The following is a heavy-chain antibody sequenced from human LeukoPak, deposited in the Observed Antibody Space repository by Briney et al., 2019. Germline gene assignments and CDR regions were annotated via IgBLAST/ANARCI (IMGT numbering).Heavy chain of an antibody. V-gene: IGHV1-18*01. J-gene: IGHJ4*02. CDR3: ARGPPVYGGSCYGY. D-gene: IGHD2-15*01. CDR1: GYTFTRYG. Sequence: GVLVKVSCKTSGYTFTRYGISWVRQAPGQGLEWMGWISAYNGNTNYAQKLQGRVTMTTDTSTSTAYMELRSLRSDDTAVYYCARGPPVYGGSCYGYWGQGTLVTVSS. CDR2: ISAYNGNT.